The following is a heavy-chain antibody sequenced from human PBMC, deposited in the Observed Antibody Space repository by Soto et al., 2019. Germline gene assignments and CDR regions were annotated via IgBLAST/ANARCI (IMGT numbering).Heavy chain of an antibody. Sequence: SETLSLTFTVSGGSISSGDYYWSWIRQYPGKGLEWIGFIYYSGSTYYNPSLKSRVTISVDTSKNQFSLKLNSVTAADTAVYYCARDLRSGYNSFDYWGQGTLVTVSS. CDR1: GGSISSGDYY. V-gene: IGHV4-31*03. CDR2: IYYSGST. J-gene: IGHJ4*02. D-gene: IGHD3-22*01. CDR3: ARDLRSGYNSFDY.